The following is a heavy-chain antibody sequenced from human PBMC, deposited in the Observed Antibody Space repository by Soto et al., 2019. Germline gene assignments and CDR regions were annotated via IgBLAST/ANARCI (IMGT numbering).Heavy chain of an antibody. CDR1: GDSFSIYA. V-gene: IGHV1-69*01. Sequence: QVQLVQSGAEVKKPGSSVKVSCKASGDSFSIYAISWVRRAPGQGLEWMGGIIPLFGTPNYAQNFQGRVTITADESTNTAYMELMSMRSDDTAVYYCARNFKNVVEPANQRDFYYYGMDVWGQGTTVTVSS. D-gene: IGHD2-2*01. J-gene: IGHJ6*02. CDR2: IIPLFGTP. CDR3: ARNFKNVVEPANQRDFYYYGMDV.